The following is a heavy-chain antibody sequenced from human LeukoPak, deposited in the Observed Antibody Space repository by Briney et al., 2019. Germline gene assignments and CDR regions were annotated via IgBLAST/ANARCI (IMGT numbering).Heavy chain of an antibody. Sequence: GASVKVSCKASGYTFTSYYIHWVRQAPGQGLEWMGMINPSGGSVSYAQKFQGRVTMTRDTSTSTVYMELSSLRSEDTAVYYCARGPPNWGYDYWGPGTLVTVSS. CDR3: ARGPPNWGYDY. D-gene: IGHD7-27*01. V-gene: IGHV1-46*01. CDR2: INPSGGSV. CDR1: GYTFTSYY. J-gene: IGHJ4*02.